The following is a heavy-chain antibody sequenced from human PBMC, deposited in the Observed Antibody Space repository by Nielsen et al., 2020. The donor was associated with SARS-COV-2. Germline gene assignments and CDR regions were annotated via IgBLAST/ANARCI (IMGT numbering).Heavy chain of an antibody. CDR1: GFTFSNYW. CDR3: ASASAHV. Sequence: GESLTISCAASGFTFSNYWMHWVRQVPGKGLVWVSRINADGSSTSYADYVKGRFTISRDNAKNTLYLQMNSLRAEDTAVYYCASASAHVWGQGTMVTVSS. J-gene: IGHJ3*01. CDR2: INADGSST. V-gene: IGHV3-74*01. D-gene: IGHD3-16*01.